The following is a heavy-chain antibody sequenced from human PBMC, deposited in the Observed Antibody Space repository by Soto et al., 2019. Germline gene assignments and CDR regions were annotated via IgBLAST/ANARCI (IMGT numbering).Heavy chain of an antibody. J-gene: IGHJ4*02. D-gene: IGHD2-21*01. CDR1: GGSISSGDYY. Sequence: PSETLSLTCTVSGGSISSGDYYWSWIRQPPGKGLEWIGYIYYSGSTYYNPSLKSRVTTSVDTSKNQYSLKLSSVTAADTAVYYCASVSILGYYFDYWGQGTLVTVPQ. V-gene: IGHV4-30-4*01. CDR3: ASVSILGYYFDY. CDR2: IYYSGST.